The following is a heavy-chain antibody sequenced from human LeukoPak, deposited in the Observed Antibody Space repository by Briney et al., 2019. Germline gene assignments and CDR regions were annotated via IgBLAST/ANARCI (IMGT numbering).Heavy chain of an antibody. Sequence: GGSLRLSCAASGFTFTSYAMSWVRQAPGKGLEWVSAISGSGGSTYYADSVKGRFTISRDNSKNTLYLQMNSLRAEDTAVYYCAKYCTSTSCYTGIYYGMDVWGQGTTVTVSS. V-gene: IGHV3-23*01. CDR1: GFTFTSYA. CDR2: ISGSGGST. D-gene: IGHD2-2*02. CDR3: AKYCTSTSCYTGIYYGMDV. J-gene: IGHJ6*02.